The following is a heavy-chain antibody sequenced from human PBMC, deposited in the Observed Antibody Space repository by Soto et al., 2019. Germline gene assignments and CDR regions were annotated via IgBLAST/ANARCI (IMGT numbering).Heavy chain of an antibody. CDR2: IYYSGST. J-gene: IGHJ4*02. D-gene: IGHD2-2*02. V-gene: IGHV4-31*03. Sequence: PSETLSLTCTVSGGSISSGGYYWSWIRQHPGKGLEWIGYIYYSGSTYYNPSLKSRVTISVDTSKNQLSLKLSSVTAADTAVYYCAAVVVPAAISPGSLSGTGTTIDYWGQGTLVTVSS. CDR3: AAVVVPAAISPGSLSGTGTTIDY. CDR1: GGSISSGGYY.